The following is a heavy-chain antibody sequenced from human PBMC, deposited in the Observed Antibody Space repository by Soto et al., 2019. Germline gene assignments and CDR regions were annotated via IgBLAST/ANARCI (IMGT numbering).Heavy chain of an antibody. V-gene: IGHV3-21*01. CDR2: IANGDNHI. CDR1: GFTFSEYS. D-gene: IGHD2-2*01. Sequence: EVQVVESGGGLVKPGGSLRLSCAASGFTFSEYSFLWVRQAPGTGLEWLSFIANGDNHIFYSDSVKGRFTISRDNAKNFVYLKWNSLRDADSAVYYCAREYGHCTDACTRGACDIWGQGTMVTVSS. J-gene: IGHJ3*02. CDR3: AREYGHCTDACTRGACDI.